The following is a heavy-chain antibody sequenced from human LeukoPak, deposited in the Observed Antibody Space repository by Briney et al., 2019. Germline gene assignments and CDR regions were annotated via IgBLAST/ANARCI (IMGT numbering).Heavy chain of an antibody. CDR3: ARVRSNYYYGMDV. CDR2: ISSSGSTI. CDR1: GFTFSDYY. V-gene: IGHV3-11*01. Sequence: PGGSLRLSCAASGFTFSDYYMSWIRQAPGKGLEWISYISSSGSTIYYADSVKGRFTISRDNAKNSLYLQMNSLGAEDTAVYYCARVRSNYYYGMDVWGQGTTVTVSS. D-gene: IGHD4-11*01. J-gene: IGHJ6*02.